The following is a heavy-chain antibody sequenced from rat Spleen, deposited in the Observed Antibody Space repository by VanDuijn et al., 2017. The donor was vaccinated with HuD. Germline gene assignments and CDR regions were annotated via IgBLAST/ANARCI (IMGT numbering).Heavy chain of an antibody. D-gene: IGHD1-11*01. CDR1: GFSFSDYG. Sequence: EVQLVESGGGLVQPGRSLKISCAASGFSFSDYGMAWVRQAQAKGLEWVASINYDGRSTYYRDSVKGRFTISRDNAKGTLYLQMGSLRSEDTATYYCTRHGGLRNWFAYWGQGTLVTVSS. J-gene: IGHJ3*01. CDR3: TRHGGLRNWFAY. V-gene: IGHV5-29*01. CDR2: INYDGRST.